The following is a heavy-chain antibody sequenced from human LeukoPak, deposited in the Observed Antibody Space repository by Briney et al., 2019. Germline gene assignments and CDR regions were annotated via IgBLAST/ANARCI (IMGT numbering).Heavy chain of an antibody. CDR1: GFTFSNYA. CDR3: AKNLPPTYYYDSSGYSVVDY. D-gene: IGHD3-22*01. CDR2: ITGSGVGT. Sequence: GESLRLSCAASGFTFSNYAMTWVRQAPGKGLEWVSGITGSGVGTHYADSVKGRFTISRDNSKNTLYLQMNSLRAEDTAVYYCAKNLPPTYYYDSSGYSVVDYWGQGTLVTVSS. V-gene: IGHV3-23*01. J-gene: IGHJ4*02.